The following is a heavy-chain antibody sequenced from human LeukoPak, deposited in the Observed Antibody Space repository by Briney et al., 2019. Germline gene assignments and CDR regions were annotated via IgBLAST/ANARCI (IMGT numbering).Heavy chain of an antibody. V-gene: IGHV4-59*01. Sequence: SETLSLTCTVSGGSISTYYWSWIRQPPGKGLEWIGYVYYTGSTSYNPSLQSRVTMSLDTSKNQFSLELNSVTPADTAVYYCARGGNYWHQWWFDPWGRGALVSVSS. D-gene: IGHD1-26*01. CDR1: GGSISTYY. J-gene: IGHJ5*02. CDR2: VYYTGST. CDR3: ARGGNYWHQWWFDP.